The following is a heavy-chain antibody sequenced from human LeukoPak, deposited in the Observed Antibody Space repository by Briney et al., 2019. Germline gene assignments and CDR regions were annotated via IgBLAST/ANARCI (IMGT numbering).Heavy chain of an antibody. CDR2: ISAYNGNT. CDR3: ARDSALEAGTFFDY. V-gene: IGHV1-18*01. J-gene: IGHJ4*02. Sequence: ASVKVSCKASGYTFTSYGISWVRQAPGQGLEWMGWISAYNGNTNYAQKLQGRVTMTRDTSTSTVYMELSSLRSEDTAVYYCARDSALEAGTFFDYWGQGTLVTVSS. D-gene: IGHD6-19*01. CDR1: GYTFTSYG.